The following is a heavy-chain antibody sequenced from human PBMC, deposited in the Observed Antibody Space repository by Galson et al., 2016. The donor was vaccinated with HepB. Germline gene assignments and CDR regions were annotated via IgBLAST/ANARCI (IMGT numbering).Heavy chain of an antibody. Sequence: SVKVSCKASGYTFTGWYMHWVRQAPGQGLEWMGWINPNSGGTNYAQKFQGRVIVTRDTSLNTAYMELSRLRSDDTAMYYCARTPRLHGSSWYFDFWGHGTLVTVSS. J-gene: IGHJ4*01. CDR1: GYTFTGWY. V-gene: IGHV1-2*02. CDR3: ARTPRLHGSSWYFDF. CDR2: INPNSGGT. D-gene: IGHD6-13*01.